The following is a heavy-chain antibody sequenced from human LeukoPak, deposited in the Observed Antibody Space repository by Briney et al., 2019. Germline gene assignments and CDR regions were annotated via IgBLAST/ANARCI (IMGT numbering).Heavy chain of an antibody. J-gene: IGHJ5*02. CDR3: ARVRYYYDSSGYYSGWFDP. D-gene: IGHD3-22*01. V-gene: IGHV3-23*01. Sequence: GGSLRLSCAASGFTFSSHGMSWVRQGPGKGLEWVSGISGSGGDTYYADSVKGRFTISRDNAKNSLYLQMNSLRAEDTAVYYCARVRYYYDSSGYYSGWFDPWGQGTLVTVSS. CDR1: GFTFSSHG. CDR2: ISGSGGDT.